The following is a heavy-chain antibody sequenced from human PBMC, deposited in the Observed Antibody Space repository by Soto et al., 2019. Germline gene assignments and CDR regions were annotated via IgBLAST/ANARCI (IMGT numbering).Heavy chain of an antibody. CDR2: ISGSGGST. D-gene: IGHD6-19*01. V-gene: IGHV3-23*01. CDR3: TTDPHPQKQWVRTWYYYYGMDV. CDR1: GFTFSSYA. J-gene: IGHJ6*02. Sequence: GGSLRLSCAASGFTFSSYAMSWVRQAPGKGLEWVSDISGSGGSTYYADSVKGRFTISRDNSKNTLYLQMNSLKAEDTAVYYCTTDPHPQKQWVRTWYYYYGMDVWGQGTTVTVSS.